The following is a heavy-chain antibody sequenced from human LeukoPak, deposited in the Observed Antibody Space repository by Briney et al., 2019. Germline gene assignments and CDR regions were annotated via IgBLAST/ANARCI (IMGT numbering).Heavy chain of an antibody. J-gene: IGHJ4*02. CDR2: ISGSGGST. CDR1: GFTFSSYA. D-gene: IGHD2-8*01. Sequence: GGSLRLSCAASGFTFSSYAVSWVRQAPGKGLEWVSSISGSGGSTYSADSVKGRFTISRDNSRNTLYLQMNSLRAEDTALYYCAKDRSCTNDICHGDFDYWGQGTLVTVSS. CDR3: AKDRSCTNDICHGDFDY. V-gene: IGHV3-23*01.